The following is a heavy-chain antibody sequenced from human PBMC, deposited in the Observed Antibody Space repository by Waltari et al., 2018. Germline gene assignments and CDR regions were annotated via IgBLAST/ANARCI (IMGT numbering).Heavy chain of an antibody. CDR3: VTGPRDKWVGRYSGEFFHH. V-gene: IGHV4-34*02. D-gene: IGHD3-9*01. CDR1: GVSLTDYY. Sequence: QVQLQQWGAGLVRPSETLSLTCDVYGVSLTDYYWTWIRQSPVKGLEWIGENNHGDITYYSPSLENRVTILLDKSKNQFSLRLDSVTAADTAVYYCVTGPRDKWVGRYSGEFFHHWGPGTLVTVSS. CDR2: NNHGDIT. J-gene: IGHJ1*01.